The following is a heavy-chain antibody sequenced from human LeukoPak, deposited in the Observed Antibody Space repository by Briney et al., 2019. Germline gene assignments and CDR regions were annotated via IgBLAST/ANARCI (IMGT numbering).Heavy chain of an antibody. Sequence: SETLSLTCTVSGGSISSYYWSWIRQPPGKGLEWIGYIYYSGSTNYNPSLKSRVTISVDTSKNQFSLKLSSVTAADTAVYYCAGTFRGYSYGSNWFDPWGQGTLVTVSS. CDR3: AGTFRGYSYGSNWFDP. D-gene: IGHD5-18*01. CDR2: IYYSGST. J-gene: IGHJ5*02. V-gene: IGHV4-59*01. CDR1: GGSISSYY.